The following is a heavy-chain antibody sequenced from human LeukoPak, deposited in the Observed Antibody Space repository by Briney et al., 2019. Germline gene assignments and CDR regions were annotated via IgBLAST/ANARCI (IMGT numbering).Heavy chain of an antibody. CDR3: ARSYGGRGIDAFDI. CDR1: GYSISSGYY. J-gene: IGHJ3*02. D-gene: IGHD4-23*01. V-gene: IGHV4-38-2*02. Sequence: SETLSLTCTVSGYSISSGYYWGWIRQPPGKGLEWTGYTYYSGSTYYNPSLKSRVTISVDTSKNQFSLKLSSVTAADTAVYYCARSYGGRGIDAFDIWGQGTMVTVSS. CDR2: TYYSGST.